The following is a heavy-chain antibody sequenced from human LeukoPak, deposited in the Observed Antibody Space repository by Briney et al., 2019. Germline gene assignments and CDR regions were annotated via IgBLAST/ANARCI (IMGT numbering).Heavy chain of an antibody. CDR3: AGVSGYSGYDRDY. CDR1: GGTFSSYA. J-gene: IGHJ4*02. Sequence: GASVKVSCKASGGTFSSYAISWVRQAPGQGLEWMGGIIPIFGTANYAQKFQGRVTITADESTSTAYVELSSLRSEDTAVYYCAGVSGYSGYDRDYWGQGTLVTVSS. CDR2: IIPIFGTA. V-gene: IGHV1-69*13. D-gene: IGHD5-12*01.